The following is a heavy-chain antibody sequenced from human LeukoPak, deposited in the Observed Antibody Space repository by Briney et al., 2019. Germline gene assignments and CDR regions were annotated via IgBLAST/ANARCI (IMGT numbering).Heavy chain of an antibody. D-gene: IGHD3-9*01. Sequence: SETLSLTCTVSGGSISSSSYYWGWIRQPPGKGLEWIGSIYYSGSTYYNPSLKSRVTMSVDTSKNQFSLKLSSVTAADTAVYYCARESYDILTGNDYWGQGTLVTVSS. V-gene: IGHV4-39*07. J-gene: IGHJ4*02. CDR3: ARESYDILTGNDY. CDR2: IYYSGST. CDR1: GGSISSSSYY.